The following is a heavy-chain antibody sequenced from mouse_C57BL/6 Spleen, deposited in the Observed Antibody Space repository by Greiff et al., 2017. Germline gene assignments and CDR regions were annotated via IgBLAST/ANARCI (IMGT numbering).Heavy chain of an antibody. Sequence: QVQLKESGAELVKPGASVKMSCKASGYTFTSYWITWVKQRPGHGLEWIGDIYPGSGSTNYNEKFKSKATLTVDTSSSTAYMQLSSLTSEDSAVYYCARLFYGSSYRAMGYWGQGTYVTGSP. V-gene: IGHV1-55*01. J-gene: IGHJ4*01. D-gene: IGHD1-1*01. CDR2: IYPGSGST. CDR1: GYTFTSYW. CDR3: ARLFYGSSYRAMGY.